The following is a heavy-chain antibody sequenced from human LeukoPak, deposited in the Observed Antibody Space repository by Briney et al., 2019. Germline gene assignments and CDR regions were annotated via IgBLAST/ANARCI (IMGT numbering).Heavy chain of an antibody. D-gene: IGHD1-26*01. J-gene: IGHJ4*02. V-gene: IGHV3-30*04. CDR3: ARDTSFAVGATLDF. Sequence: QPGRSLRLSCAASGFTFSSYAMHWVRQAPGKGLEWVAVVSYDGSNKYYANSVKGRFTISRDKSKNTLHLQMNSLRAEDTAIYYCARDTSFAVGATLDFWVQGTLVTVSS. CDR2: VSYDGSNK. CDR1: GFTFSSYA.